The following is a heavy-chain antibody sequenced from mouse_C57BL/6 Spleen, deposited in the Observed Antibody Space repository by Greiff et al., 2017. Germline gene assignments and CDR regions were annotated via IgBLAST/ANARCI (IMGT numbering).Heavy chain of an antibody. V-gene: IGHV1-69*01. J-gene: IGHJ2*01. CDR3: ARWGLPDFDY. CDR2: IDPSDSYT. CDR1: GYTFTSYW. D-gene: IGHD2-4*01. Sequence: QVQLKQPGAELVMPGASVKLSCKASGYTFTSYWMHWVKQRPGQGLEWIGEIDPSDSYTNYNQKFKGKSTLTVDKSSSTAYMQLSSLTSEDSAVYYCARWGLPDFDYWGQGTTLTVSS.